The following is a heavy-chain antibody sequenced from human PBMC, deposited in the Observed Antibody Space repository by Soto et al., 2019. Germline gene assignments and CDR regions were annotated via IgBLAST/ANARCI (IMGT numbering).Heavy chain of an antibody. Sequence: RSLTCAMSGNSVATNRATCNWIKQSPSGGLEWLGRTYYRSKWYNDYAVSVRSRITINPDTSKNQVSLQLNSVTPEDTAVYYCARLIGNSWLDSWGQGTLVTVSP. D-gene: IGHD2-8*01. V-gene: IGHV6-1*01. J-gene: IGHJ5*01. CDR1: GNSVATNRAT. CDR3: ARLIGNSWLDS. CDR2: TYYRSKWYN.